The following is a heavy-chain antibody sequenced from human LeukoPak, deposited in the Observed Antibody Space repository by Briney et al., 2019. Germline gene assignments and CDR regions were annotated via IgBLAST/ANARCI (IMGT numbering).Heavy chain of an antibody. V-gene: IGHV1-2*02. D-gene: IGHD5-24*01. Sequence: ASVKVSCKASGYTFTGYYMHWVRQAPGQGLEWMGWINPNSGGTNYAQKFQGRVTMTRDTSISTAYMELSRLRSDDTAVYYCARDFKARDGYNSINWFDPWGQGTLVTVSS. CDR3: ARDFKARDGYNSINWFDP. CDR1: GYTFTGYY. J-gene: IGHJ5*02. CDR2: INPNSGGT.